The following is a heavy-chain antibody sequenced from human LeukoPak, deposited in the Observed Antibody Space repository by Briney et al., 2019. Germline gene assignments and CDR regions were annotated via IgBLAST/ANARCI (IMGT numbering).Heavy chain of an antibody. CDR3: AKGIAVAGTIWFDP. CDR2: ISGSGGST. J-gene: IGHJ5*02. CDR1: GFTFDDYA. Sequence: GGSLRLSCAASGFTFDDYAMSWVRQAPGKGLEWVSAISGSGGSTYYADSVKGRFTISRDNSKNTLYLQMNSLRAEDTAVYYCAKGIAVAGTIWFDPWGQGTLVTVSS. V-gene: IGHV3-23*01. D-gene: IGHD6-19*01.